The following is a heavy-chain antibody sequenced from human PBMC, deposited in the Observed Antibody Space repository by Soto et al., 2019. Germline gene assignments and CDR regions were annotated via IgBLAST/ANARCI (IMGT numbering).Heavy chain of an antibody. D-gene: IGHD1-1*01. Sequence: GESLKISGKVSGYSFTSYWIGGVRQVPGKGLEWMGIIYPGDSDTRYSPSLQGQVTTSADKSISTAYLQWSSLKASDTAMYYCGTTHGYYYGMDVWGQGTTVTVSS. CDR2: IYPGDSDT. V-gene: IGHV5-51*01. CDR1: GYSFTSYW. J-gene: IGHJ6*02. CDR3: GTTHGYYYGMDV.